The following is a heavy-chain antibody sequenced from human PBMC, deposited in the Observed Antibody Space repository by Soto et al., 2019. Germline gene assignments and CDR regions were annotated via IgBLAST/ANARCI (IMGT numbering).Heavy chain of an antibody. CDR2: ILVGGST. J-gene: IGHJ3*02. Sequence: GGSLRLSCAVSGFICSSYDMIWVRQAPGKGLEWVSTILVGGSTHYEDSVKGRFTISRDASKNTVYLQMNSLTAGDTAFYYCAKATATSGGAFEIYGQGTMVTVSS. CDR1: GFICSSYD. CDR3: AKATATSGGAFEI. V-gene: IGHV3-23*01. D-gene: IGHD1-1*01.